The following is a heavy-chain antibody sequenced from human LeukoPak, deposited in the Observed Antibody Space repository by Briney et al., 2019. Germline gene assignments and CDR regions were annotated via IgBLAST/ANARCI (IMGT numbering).Heavy chain of an antibody. J-gene: IGHJ4*02. CDR1: GGSLSSGDYY. Sequence: SQTLSLTCTVSGGSLSSGDYYWSWLRQPPGKGREWIGYIYYSGRTYYNPALKSRVTISVDTSKNQFSLKLSTVTAADTAVYYCARSLVGELSFQFDYWGQGTLVTVSS. CDR3: ARSLVGELSFQFDY. V-gene: IGHV4-30-4*08. D-gene: IGHD3-16*02. CDR2: IYYSGRT.